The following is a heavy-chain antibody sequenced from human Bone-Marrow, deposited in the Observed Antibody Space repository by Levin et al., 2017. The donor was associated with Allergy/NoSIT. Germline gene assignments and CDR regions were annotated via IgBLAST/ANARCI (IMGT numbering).Heavy chain of an antibody. V-gene: IGHV3-33*01. J-gene: IGHJ4*02. D-gene: IGHD2-15*01. CDR2: IWSDETTK. CDR1: GFTFSSYG. Sequence: GGSLRLSCAASGFTFSSYGMHWARQAPGKGLEWVAVIWSDETTKYYADSVKGRFTISRDISRNPVYLQMDSLRAEDTAVYFCARRMPGTIDHWGQGTLVTVSS. CDR3: ARRMPGTIDH.